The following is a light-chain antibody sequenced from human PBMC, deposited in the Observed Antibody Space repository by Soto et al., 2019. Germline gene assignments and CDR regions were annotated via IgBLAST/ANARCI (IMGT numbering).Light chain of an antibody. Sequence: DIQMTQSPSSLSASVGARVTITCRASQSISSYLNWYQQKPGKAPKLLIYATSSLQSGVPSRFSGSGSGTDFTLTISSLQPEDFATYYCQQSYDTPFTFGPGTKVDIK. J-gene: IGKJ3*01. V-gene: IGKV1-39*01. CDR3: QQSYDTPFT. CDR1: QSISSY. CDR2: ATS.